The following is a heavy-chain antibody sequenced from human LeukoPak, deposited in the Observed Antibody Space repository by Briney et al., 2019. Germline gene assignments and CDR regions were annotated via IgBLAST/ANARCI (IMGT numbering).Heavy chain of an antibody. CDR2: IRAGGGDT. D-gene: IGHD3-10*01. Sequence: GGSLRLSCTASGFNFSSYAMTWVRQAPGKGLDWVSTIRAGGGDTFYSDSVKGRFSISRDNSKNTLILQMDSLRADDTAICYCAKILASGSGSYWGQGTLVLVSS. J-gene: IGHJ4*02. V-gene: IGHV3-23*01. CDR1: GFNFSSYA. CDR3: AKILASGSGSY.